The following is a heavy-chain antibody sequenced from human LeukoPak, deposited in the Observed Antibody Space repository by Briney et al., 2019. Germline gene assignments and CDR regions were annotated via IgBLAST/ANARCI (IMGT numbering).Heavy chain of an antibody. CDR3: ALTRSYYGSGSYSELPFDY. J-gene: IGHJ4*02. CDR1: GYTFTGYY. CDR2: INPNSGGT. D-gene: IGHD3-10*01. Sequence: ASVKVSCKASGYTFTGYYMHWVRQAPGQGFEWMGWINPNSGGTNYAQKFQGRVTMTRDTSISTAYMELSRLRSDDTAVYYCALTRSYYGSGSYSELPFDYWGQGTLVTVSS. V-gene: IGHV1-2*02.